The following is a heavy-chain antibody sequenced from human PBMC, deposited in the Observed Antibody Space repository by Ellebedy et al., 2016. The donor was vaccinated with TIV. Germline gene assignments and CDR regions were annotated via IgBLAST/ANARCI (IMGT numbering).Heavy chain of an antibody. J-gene: IGHJ4*02. CDR3: ARDRWPYFFDC. CDR2: IRTDGSNK. CDR1: GFTFSDHY. V-gene: IGHV3-30*02. D-gene: IGHD4-23*01. Sequence: GESLKISCAASGFTFSDHYMDWVRQAPGKGLEWVAFIRTDGSNKFYTESVEGRFTISRDNVKNIVHLQTNSLRAEDTAVYYCARDRWPYFFDCWGQGTLVTVSS.